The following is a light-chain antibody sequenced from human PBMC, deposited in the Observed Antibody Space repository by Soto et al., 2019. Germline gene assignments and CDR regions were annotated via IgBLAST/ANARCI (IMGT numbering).Light chain of an antibody. J-gene: IGLJ1*01. CDR1: SIDVGGYHY. V-gene: IGLV2-8*01. CDR2: EVF. Sequence: QSAMTQPPSASGSHGQSVTISCTGTSIDVGGYHYVSWDQQHPGKAPKLLMYEVFKPPSGVPDRFSGSKSGNTASLTVSGLQAEEEADYYCSYYAGSNTVDVFGTGPKLTVL. CDR3: SYYAGSNTVDV.